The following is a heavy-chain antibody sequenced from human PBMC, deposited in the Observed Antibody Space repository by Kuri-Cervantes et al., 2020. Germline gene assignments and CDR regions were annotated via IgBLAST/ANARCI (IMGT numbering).Heavy chain of an antibody. Sequence: GGSLRLSCTASGFTFGDYAMSWVRQAPGKGLEWVSAISGSGGSTYYADSVKGRFTISRDNSKNTLYLQMNSLRAEDTAVYYCAKVRRVNYYFDYWGQGTLVTVSS. D-gene: IGHD1-20*01. CDR1: GFTFGDYA. CDR2: ISGSGGST. J-gene: IGHJ4*02. CDR3: AKVRRVNYYFDY. V-gene: IGHV3-23*01.